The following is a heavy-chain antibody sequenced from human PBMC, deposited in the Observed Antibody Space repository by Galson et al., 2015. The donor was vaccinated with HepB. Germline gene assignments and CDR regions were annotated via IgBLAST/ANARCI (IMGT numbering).Heavy chain of an antibody. Sequence: ETLSLTCTVSGGSISSGGYYWSWIRQHPGKGLEWLGDIYYTGSTYYNPSLKSRVTISVDTSKNQFSLKLTSVTAADTAVYYCARVSGPGWYDPWGQGSLVTVSS. CDR1: GGSISSGGYY. V-gene: IGHV4-61*08. CDR2: IYYTGST. J-gene: IGHJ5*02. CDR3: ARVSGPGWYDP. D-gene: IGHD3-10*01.